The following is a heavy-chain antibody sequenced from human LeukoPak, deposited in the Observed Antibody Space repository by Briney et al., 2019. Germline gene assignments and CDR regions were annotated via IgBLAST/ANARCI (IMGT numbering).Heavy chain of an antibody. J-gene: IGHJ1*01. CDR3: ATTSDNYYDSSGLFVFQH. V-gene: IGHV1-24*01. CDR2: FDPEDGET. Sequence: ASVKVSCKVSGYTHTELSMHWVRQAPGKGLEWMGGFDPEDGETIYAQKFQGRVTMTEDTSTDTAYMELSSLRSEDTAVYYCATTSDNYYDSSGLFVFQHWGQGTLVTVSS. CDR1: GYTHTELS. D-gene: IGHD3-22*01.